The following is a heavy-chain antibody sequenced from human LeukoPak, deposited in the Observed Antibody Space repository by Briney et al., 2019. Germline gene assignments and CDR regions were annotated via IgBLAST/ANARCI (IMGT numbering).Heavy chain of an antibody. J-gene: IGHJ4*02. CDR2: IYHSGST. V-gene: IGHV4-4*02. CDR3: ARDLNSYGDYSDGDY. Sequence: PSETLSLTCAVSGGSISSSNWWSWVRQPPGKGLEWIGEIYHSGSTNYNPSLKSRVTISVDKSKNQFSLKLSSVTAADTAVYYCARDLNSYGDYSDGDYWGQGTLVTVSS. D-gene: IGHD4-17*01. CDR1: GGSISSSNW.